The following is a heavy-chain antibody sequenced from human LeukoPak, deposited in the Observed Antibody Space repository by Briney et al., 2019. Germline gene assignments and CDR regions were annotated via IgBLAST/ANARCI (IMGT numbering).Heavy chain of an antibody. CDR1: GFTVSSNY. Sequence: GGSLRLSCAASGFTVSSNYMSWVRQAPGKGLEWVSVIYSGGSTYYADSVKGRFTISRDNSKNTLYLQMNSLRAEDTAVYYCARPRYSSGWFFDYWGQGTLVTVSS. J-gene: IGHJ4*02. CDR2: IYSGGST. V-gene: IGHV3-53*01. CDR3: ARPRYSSGWFFDY. D-gene: IGHD6-19*01.